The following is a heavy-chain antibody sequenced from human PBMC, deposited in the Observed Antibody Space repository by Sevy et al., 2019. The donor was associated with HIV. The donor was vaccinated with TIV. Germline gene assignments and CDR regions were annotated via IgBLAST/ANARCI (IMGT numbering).Heavy chain of an antibody. D-gene: IGHD4-17*01. V-gene: IGHV1-18*01. Sequence: ASVKVSCKASGYTFTSYGISWVRQAPGQGLEWMGWISAYNGNTNYAQKLQGRVTMTTDTSTSTAYMELGSLSSDDTAVYYCARGHRVRPDYGENFDYWGQGTLVTVSS. CDR2: ISAYNGNT. CDR1: GYTFTSYG. CDR3: ARGHRVRPDYGENFDY. J-gene: IGHJ4*02.